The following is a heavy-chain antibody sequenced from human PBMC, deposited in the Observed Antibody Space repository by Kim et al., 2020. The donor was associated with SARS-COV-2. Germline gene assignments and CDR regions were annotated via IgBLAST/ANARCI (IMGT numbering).Heavy chain of an antibody. V-gene: IGHV4-39*01. CDR2: IYYSGST. CDR3: AGPKLTVVTPGIHAFDI. D-gene: IGHD2-21*02. Sequence: SETLSLTXTVSGGSISSSSYYWGWIRQPPGKGLEWIGSIYYSGSTYYNPSLKSRVTISVDTSKNQFSLKLSSVTAADTAVYYCAGPKLTVVTPGIHAFDIWGQGTMVTVSS. J-gene: IGHJ3*02. CDR1: GGSISSSSYY.